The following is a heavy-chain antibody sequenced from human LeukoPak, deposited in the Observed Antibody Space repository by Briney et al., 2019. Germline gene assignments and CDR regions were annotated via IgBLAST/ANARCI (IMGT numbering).Heavy chain of an antibody. CDR3: ARAHDKYGSGSYYWGY. CDR2: ISSNGGST. J-gene: IGHJ4*02. D-gene: IGHD3-10*01. V-gene: IGHV3-64*04. CDR1: GFTFSSYA. Sequence: PGGSLRLSCSASGFTFSSYAMHWVRQAPGKGLEYVSAISSNGGSTYYADSVKGRFTISRDNAKNSLYLQMNSLRAEDTAMYYCARAHDKYGSGSYYWGYWGQGTLVTVSS.